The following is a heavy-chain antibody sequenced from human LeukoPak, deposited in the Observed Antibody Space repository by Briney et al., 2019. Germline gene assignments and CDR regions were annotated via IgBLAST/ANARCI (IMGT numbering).Heavy chain of an antibody. J-gene: IGHJ4*02. Sequence: GGSLRLSCAASGFTFHNYAIHWVRQAPGKGLEWVSLTSGDGITTYFADSVKGRFTISRDNSKSSLFLQMNSLRTEDTALYYCARDHAYGGADYWGQGTLVTVSS. CDR3: ARDHAYGGADY. CDR2: TSGDGITT. CDR1: GFTFHNYA. D-gene: IGHD4-23*01. V-gene: IGHV3-43*02.